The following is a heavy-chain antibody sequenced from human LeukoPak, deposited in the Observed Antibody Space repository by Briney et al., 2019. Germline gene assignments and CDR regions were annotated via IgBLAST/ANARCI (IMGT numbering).Heavy chain of an antibody. D-gene: IGHD2-8*02. CDR1: GGTFSSYA. J-gene: IGHJ4*02. V-gene: IGHV1-69*05. CDR2: IIPIFGTA. CDR3: ARDGEAGGYFDY. Sequence: SVEVSCKASGGTFSSYAISWVRQAPGQGLEWMGRIIPIFGTANYAQKFQGRVTITTDESTSTADMELSSLRSEDTSVYYCARDGEAGGYFDYWGQGTLVTVSS.